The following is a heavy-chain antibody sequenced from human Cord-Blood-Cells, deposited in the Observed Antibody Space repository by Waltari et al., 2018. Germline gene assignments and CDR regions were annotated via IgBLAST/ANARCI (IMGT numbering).Heavy chain of an antibody. Sequence: EVQLLESGGGLVQPGGSLRLSCAASGFTFSSYAMSWVRQAPGKGLEWVSAISGSGGSTHDADSVKGRFTISRDNSKNTLYLQMNSLRAEDTAVYYCAKNSGDLGWFDPWGQGTLVTVSS. V-gene: IGHV3-23*01. CDR3: AKNSGDLGWFDP. CDR1: GFTFSSYA. D-gene: IGHD7-27*01. CDR2: ISGSGGST. J-gene: IGHJ5*02.